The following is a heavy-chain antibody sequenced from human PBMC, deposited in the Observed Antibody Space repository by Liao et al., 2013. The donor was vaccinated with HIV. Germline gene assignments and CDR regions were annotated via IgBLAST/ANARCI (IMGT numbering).Heavy chain of an antibody. CDR2: IYYSGNT. CDR1: GGSISRSTYY. V-gene: IGHV4-39*07. CDR3: ARGETYSSGPALDS. J-gene: IGHJ4*02. D-gene: IGHD6-19*01. Sequence: QVQLQESGPGLVKPSETLSLTCTVSGGSISRSTYYWGWIRQPPGKGLEWIGNIYYSGNTYYNPSLKSRVTISVDTSKNQFSLKLTSVTAADTAVYFCARGETYSSGPALDSWGQGTLVTVSS.